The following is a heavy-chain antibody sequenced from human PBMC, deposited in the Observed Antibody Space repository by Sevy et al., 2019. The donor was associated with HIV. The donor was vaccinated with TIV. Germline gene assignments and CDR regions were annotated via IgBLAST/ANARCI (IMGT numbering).Heavy chain of an antibody. J-gene: IGHJ6*02. D-gene: IGHD3-3*01. CDR1: GYTFSDSGYY. Sequence: ASVKVSCKASGYTFSDSGYYVHWVRQAPGQGLEWMGWINPKSGATNYAQKFQGRVTMTRDTSVSTANMELSRLTSDDTAVYYCARESYDFWTGPVDYDYGMDVWGQGATVTVSS. CDR3: ARESYDFWTGPVDYDYGMDV. CDR2: INPKSGAT. V-gene: IGHV1-2*02.